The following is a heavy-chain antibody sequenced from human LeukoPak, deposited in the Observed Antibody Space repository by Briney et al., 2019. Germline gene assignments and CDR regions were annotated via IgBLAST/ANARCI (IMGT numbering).Heavy chain of an antibody. J-gene: IGHJ6*02. V-gene: IGHV1-8*01. Sequence: GASVKVSCKASGYTFASYDINWVRQATGQGLEWMGWMNPNSGNTGYAQKFQGRVTMTRNTSISTAYMELSSLRSEDTAVYYCGRVTAIDTFFYYYYGMDVWGQGTTVTVSS. CDR2: MNPNSGNT. CDR1: GYTFASYD. D-gene: IGHD1-20*01. CDR3: GRVTAIDTFFYYYYGMDV.